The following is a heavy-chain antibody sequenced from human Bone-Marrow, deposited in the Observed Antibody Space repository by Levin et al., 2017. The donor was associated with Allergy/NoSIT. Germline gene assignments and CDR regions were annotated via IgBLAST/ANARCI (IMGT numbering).Heavy chain of an antibody. CDR1: GGSVTSGDYY. CDR2: IHSSGST. CDR3: ARVSAAGGTRLFDY. J-gene: IGHJ4*02. V-gene: IGHV4-61*08. D-gene: IGHD6-13*01. Sequence: SQTLSLTCAVSGGSVTSGDYYWSWIRKPPGKGLEWIGFIHSSGSTNYIPSLKSRVTMSHDTSKNQLSLSLTSVTAADTAIYYCARVSAAGGTRLFDYWGQGTLVTVSS.